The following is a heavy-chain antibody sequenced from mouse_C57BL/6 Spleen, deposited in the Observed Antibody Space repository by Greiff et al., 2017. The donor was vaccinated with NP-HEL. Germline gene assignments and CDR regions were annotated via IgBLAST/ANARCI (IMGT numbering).Heavy chain of an antibody. D-gene: IGHD1-1*01. CDR1: GFTFSDYG. CDR2: ISSGSSTI. CDR3: ARGAFYGIDY. Sequence: EVMLVESGGGLVKPGGSLKLSCAASGFTFSDYGMHWVRQAPEKGLEWVAYISSGSSTIYYADTVKGRFTISRDNAKNTLFLQMTSLRSEDTAMYYCARGAFYGIDYWGQGTTLTVSS. V-gene: IGHV5-17*01. J-gene: IGHJ2*01.